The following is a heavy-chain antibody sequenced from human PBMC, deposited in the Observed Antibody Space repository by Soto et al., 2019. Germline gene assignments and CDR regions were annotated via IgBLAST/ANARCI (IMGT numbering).Heavy chain of an antibody. CDR2: ISGSGGST. D-gene: IGHD6-13*01. J-gene: IGHJ4*02. CDR3: AKVLPSSSCPVDYFDY. V-gene: IGHV3-23*01. Sequence: EVQLLESGGGLVQPGGSLRLSCAASGFTFSSYAMSWVRQAPGQGLEWVSAISGSGGSTYYADSVKGRFTISRDNSKNTLYLQMNSLRAEDTAVYYCAKVLPSSSCPVDYFDYWGQGTLVTVSS. CDR1: GFTFSSYA.